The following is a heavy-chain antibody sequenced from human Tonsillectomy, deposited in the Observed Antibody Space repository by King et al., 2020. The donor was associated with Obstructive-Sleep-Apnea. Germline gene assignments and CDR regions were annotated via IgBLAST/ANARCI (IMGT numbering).Heavy chain of an antibody. CDR2: ISWNSDDI. J-gene: IGHJ6*02. D-gene: IGHD3-10*02. V-gene: IGHV3-9*01. Sequence: DVQLVQSGGGLVKSGRSLRLSCSASGFTFEDYAMHWVRQAPGKGLEWVSGISWNSDDIDYAASVKGRFTISRDNAKNALYLQMNSLTADDTALYYCVKGSVGEINMFRFSYQSYGMDVWGQGTTVIVSS. CDR3: VKGSVGEINMFRFSYQSYGMDV. CDR1: GFTFEDYA.